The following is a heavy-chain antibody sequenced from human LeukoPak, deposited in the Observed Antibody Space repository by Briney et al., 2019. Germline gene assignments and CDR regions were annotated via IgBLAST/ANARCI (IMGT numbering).Heavy chain of an antibody. CDR3: ARNLHFPYFYYRSCYFPFWD. CDR2: INPSGGST. D-gene: IGHD3-22*01. CDR1: GYTFTSYY. V-gene: IGHV1-46*01. Sequence: ASVKVSCKASGYTFTSYYMHWVRQAPGQGLEWMGIINPSGGSTSYAQKFQGRVTMTRDTSTSTAYMELSSLRSEDTAVYYCARNLHFPYFYYRSCYFPFWDWGQGTLVTVSS. J-gene: IGHJ4*02.